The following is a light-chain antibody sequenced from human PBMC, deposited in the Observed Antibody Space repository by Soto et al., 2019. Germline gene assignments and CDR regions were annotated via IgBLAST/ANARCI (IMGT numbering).Light chain of an antibody. CDR1: SSDVGGYNY. J-gene: IGLJ2*01. Sequence: QSALTQPASVSGSPGQSIAISCTGPSSDVGGYNYVSWYQQYPGKAPKLKIYDVSNRPSGVSNRFSGSKSGNTASLTISGLQAEDEAEYYCSSYTTSSTLVFGGGTQLTVL. CDR2: DVS. V-gene: IGLV2-14*03. CDR3: SSYTTSSTLV.